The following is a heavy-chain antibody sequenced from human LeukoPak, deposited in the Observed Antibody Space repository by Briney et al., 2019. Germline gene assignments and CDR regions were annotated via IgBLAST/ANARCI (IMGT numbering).Heavy chain of an antibody. J-gene: IGHJ4*02. CDR3: ARVRATVVTLIDY. CDR2: IYYSGNT. Sequence: SETLSLTCTVSGGSISAHYWSWIRQPPGKGLEWIGYIYYSGNTNYNPSLKSRVTISVDTSKNQFSLKLSSVTAADTAVYYCARVRATVVTLIDYWGQGTLVTVSS. V-gene: IGHV4-59*11. D-gene: IGHD4-23*01. CDR1: GGSISAHY.